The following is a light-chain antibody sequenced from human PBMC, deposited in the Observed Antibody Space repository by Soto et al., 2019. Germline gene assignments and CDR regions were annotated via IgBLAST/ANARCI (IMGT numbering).Light chain of an antibody. CDR1: SSDDGGYNY. Sequence: QSALTQPASVSGSPGQSITISCTGTSSDDGGYNYVSWYQQHPGKAPKLMIYEVSNRPSGVSNRFSGSKSGNTASLTISGLQAEYEADYYCSAYTSSSTVVFGGGTQLTVL. CDR3: SAYTSSSTVV. J-gene: IGLJ2*01. V-gene: IGLV2-14*01. CDR2: EVS.